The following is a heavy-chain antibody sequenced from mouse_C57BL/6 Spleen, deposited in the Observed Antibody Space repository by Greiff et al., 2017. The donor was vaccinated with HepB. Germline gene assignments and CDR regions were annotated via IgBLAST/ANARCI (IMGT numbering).Heavy chain of an antibody. J-gene: IGHJ3*01. CDR2: ILPGSGST. CDR1: GYTFTGYW. CDR3: ASSDYDYDGPGFAY. Sequence: VQLQQSGAELMKPGASVKLSCKATGYTFTGYWIEWVKQRPGHGLEWIGEILPGSGSTNYNEKFKGKAPFTADPSSNTAYMQLSSLTTEASAIYYCASSDYDYDGPGFAYWGQGTLVTVSA. V-gene: IGHV1-9*01. D-gene: IGHD2-4*01.